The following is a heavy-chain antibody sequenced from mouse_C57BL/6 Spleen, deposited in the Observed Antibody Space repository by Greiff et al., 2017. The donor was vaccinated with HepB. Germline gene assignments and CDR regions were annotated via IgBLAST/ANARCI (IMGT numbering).Heavy chain of an antibody. D-gene: IGHD2-3*01. CDR2: ISGGGGNT. CDR3: ARVDGYYSYYFDY. Sequence: EVKLVESGGGLVKPGGSLKLSCASSGFTFSSYTMSWVRQTPEKRLEWVATISGGGGNTYYPDSVKGRFTISRDNAKNTLYLQMSSLRSEDTALYYCARVDGYYSYYFDYWGQGTTLTVSS. J-gene: IGHJ2*01. V-gene: IGHV5-9*01. CDR1: GFTFSSYT.